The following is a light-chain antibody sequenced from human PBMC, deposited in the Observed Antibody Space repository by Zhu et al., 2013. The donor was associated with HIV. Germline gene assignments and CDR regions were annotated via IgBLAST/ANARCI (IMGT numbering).Light chain of an antibody. CDR3: GTWDNRLGGV. V-gene: IGLV1-51*01. J-gene: IGLJ3*02. CDR1: NANIGANF. CDR2: GND. Sequence: QSVLTQPPSVSAAPGQKISISCSGTNANIGANFVSWYQQLPGTAPKVLIYGNDKRPSGVPDRFSGSKSGTSATLGITGLQTGDEADYYCGTWDNRLGGVFGGGTKLTVL.